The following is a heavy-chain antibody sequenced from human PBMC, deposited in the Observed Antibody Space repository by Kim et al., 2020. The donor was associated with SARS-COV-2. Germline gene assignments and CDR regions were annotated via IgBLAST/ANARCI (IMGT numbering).Heavy chain of an antibody. CDR1: GFTFSNAW. CDR3: TTSGYVWGSYRFD. J-gene: IGHJ4*02. CDR2: IKSKTDGGTT. V-gene: IGHV3-15*01. D-gene: IGHD3-16*02. Sequence: GGSLRLSCAASGFTFSNAWMSWVRQAPGKGLEWVGRIKSKTDGGTTDYAAPVKGRFTISRDDSKNTLYLQMNSLKTEDTAVYYCTTSGYVWGSYRFDWGQGTLVTVSS.